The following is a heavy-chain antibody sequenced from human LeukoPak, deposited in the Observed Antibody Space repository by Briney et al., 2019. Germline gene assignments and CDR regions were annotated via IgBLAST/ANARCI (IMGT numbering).Heavy chain of an antibody. V-gene: IGHV3-66*01. CDR3: ARDPIGGRGAFDI. J-gene: IGHJ3*02. Sequence: PGGSLRLSCAASGFTFSSYSMNWVRQAPGKGLEWVSVIYSGGSINYADSVKGRFTISRDNSKNTLYLQMNSLTAEDTAVYYCARDPIGGRGAFDIWGQGTMVTVSS. CDR2: IYSGGSI. D-gene: IGHD3-10*01. CDR1: GFTFSSYS.